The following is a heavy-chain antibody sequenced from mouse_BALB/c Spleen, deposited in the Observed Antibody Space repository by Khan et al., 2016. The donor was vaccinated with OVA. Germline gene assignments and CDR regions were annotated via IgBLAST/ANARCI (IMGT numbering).Heavy chain of an antibody. D-gene: IGHD1-2*01. CDR2: ISYSGST. CDR3: ARTARIKY. J-gene: IGHJ2*01. Sequence: EVKLLESGPGLVKPSQSLSLTCTVTGYSITSGYGWNWIRQFPGNKLEWMGYISYSGSTNYNPSLKSRISITRDTSKKQFFLQLNSVTTEDTATYYCARTARIKYWGQGTTLTVSS. V-gene: IGHV3-2*02. CDR1: GYSITSGYG.